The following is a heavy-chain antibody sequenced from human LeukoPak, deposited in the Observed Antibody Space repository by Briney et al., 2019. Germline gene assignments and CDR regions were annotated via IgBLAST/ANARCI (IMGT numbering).Heavy chain of an antibody. V-gene: IGHV1-8*03. Sequence: ASVKVSCKASGYTFTSYDINWVRQATGQGLEWMGWMNPNSGNTGYAQNFQGRVTITRNTSISTAYMELSSLRSEDTAVYYCARGVDIVVVPAATKPTLYYYYYMDVWGKGTTVTVSS. CDR1: GYTFTSYD. D-gene: IGHD2-2*03. J-gene: IGHJ6*03. CDR3: ARGVDIVVVPAATKPTLYYYYYMDV. CDR2: MNPNSGNT.